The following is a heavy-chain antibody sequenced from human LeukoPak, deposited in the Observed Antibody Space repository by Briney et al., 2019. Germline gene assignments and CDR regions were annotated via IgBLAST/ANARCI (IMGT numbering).Heavy chain of an antibody. Sequence: SETLSLTCTVSDDPISDYYRGWIRQPPGKGLEWIGYFHNSGTSTYNPSLKSRVTISADTSKNQFSLKLNSLTTANTAVYYCTRGAGWLIDYWGQGILVTVSS. J-gene: IGHJ4*02. D-gene: IGHD3-16*01. V-gene: IGHV4-59*01. CDR3: TRGAGWLIDY. CDR2: FHNSGTS. CDR1: DDPISDYY.